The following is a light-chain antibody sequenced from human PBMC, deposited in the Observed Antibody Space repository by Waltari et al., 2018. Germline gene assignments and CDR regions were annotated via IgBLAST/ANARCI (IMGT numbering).Light chain of an antibody. Sequence: DIQMTQSPSTLSASVGDRVIISCRASQSISNWLAWYQQRPGKAPKLLVYKSSTLESGVPSRFSGSGSGTEFTLTISSLQPEDFATYSCQQYNSYSLLSFGGGTKVEIK. CDR1: QSISNW. J-gene: IGKJ4*01. CDR3: QQYNSYSLLS. V-gene: IGKV1-5*03. CDR2: KSS.